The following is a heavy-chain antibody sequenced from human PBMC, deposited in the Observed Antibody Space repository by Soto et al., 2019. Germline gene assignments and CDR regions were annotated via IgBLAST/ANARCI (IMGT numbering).Heavy chain of an antibody. Sequence: EVQLLESGGGLVQPGGSLRLSCAASGFTISTYWMHWVRQAPGKGLVWVSRINSDGGGTTYADSVKGRFTISRDNAKNTLDLQMNSRRAEETAVYYCARGLTVGKPGYLGQGTLVTGPS. V-gene: IGHV3-74*01. CDR2: INSDGGGT. CDR3: ARGLTVGKPGY. J-gene: IGHJ4*02. CDR1: GFTISTYW. D-gene: IGHD3-22*01.